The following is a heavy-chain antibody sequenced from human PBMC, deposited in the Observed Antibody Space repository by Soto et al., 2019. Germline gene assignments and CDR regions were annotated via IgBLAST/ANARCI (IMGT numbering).Heavy chain of an antibody. V-gene: IGHV3-7*04. CDR3: VRNSDFYQLDY. CDR2: IMKDGCAK. CDR1: GFIFNNYW. J-gene: IGHJ4*02. Sequence: EVQLVESGGGLVQPGGSLRLSCAASGFIFNNYWMTWVRQAPGKGLEWVANIMKDGCAKEYADLAKGRFTISRDNVNNAIHLQMNRLRADDTAVYYCVRNSDFYQLDYWGQGTLVTVSS. D-gene: IGHD2-21*02.